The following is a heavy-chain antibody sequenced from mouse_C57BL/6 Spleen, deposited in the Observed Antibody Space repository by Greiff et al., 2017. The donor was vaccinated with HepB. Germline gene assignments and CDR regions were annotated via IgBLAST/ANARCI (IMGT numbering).Heavy chain of an antibody. V-gene: IGHV5-6*01. D-gene: IGHD2-3*01. CDR1: GFTFSSYG. CDR3: AAIYDGFAY. J-gene: IGHJ3*01. CDR2: ISSGGSYT. Sequence: EVQLVESGGDLVKPGGSLKLSCAASGFTFSSYGMSWVRQTPDKRLEWVATISSGGSYTYYPDSVKGRFTISRDNAKNTLYLQMSSLKSEDTAMYYCAAIYDGFAYWGQGTLVTVSA.